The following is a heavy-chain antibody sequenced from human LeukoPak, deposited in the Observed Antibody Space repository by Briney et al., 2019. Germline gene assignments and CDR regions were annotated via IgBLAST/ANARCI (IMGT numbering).Heavy chain of an antibody. CDR2: INSDGSST. CDR1: GFPFSSYW. V-gene: IGHV3-74*01. J-gene: IGHJ6*04. D-gene: IGHD2-2*02. CDR3: ARDSPGVVPAAIVDGMDV. Sequence: PGGSLTLSCAASGFPFSSYWMHWVRQAPGKGLVGVSRINSDGSSTSYADSVKGRFTISRDNNKNALYLQMNSLRAEDTAVYYCARDSPGVVPAAIVDGMDVWGKGTTVTVSS.